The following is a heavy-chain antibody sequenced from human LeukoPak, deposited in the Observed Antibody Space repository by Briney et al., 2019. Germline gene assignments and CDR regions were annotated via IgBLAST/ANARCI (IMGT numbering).Heavy chain of an antibody. Sequence: GGSLRLSCAASGFMFSINGMHWVRQAPGKGLEWLAVVSYDGTYKYYADSVKGRFTISRDNSKSTLFLQMNSLRAEDTAVYYCARDVTLVRGMIITLWNYFDYWGQGTLVTVSS. D-gene: IGHD3-10*01. CDR3: ARDVTLVRGMIITLWNYFDY. V-gene: IGHV3-30*03. J-gene: IGHJ4*02. CDR1: GFMFSING. CDR2: VSYDGTYK.